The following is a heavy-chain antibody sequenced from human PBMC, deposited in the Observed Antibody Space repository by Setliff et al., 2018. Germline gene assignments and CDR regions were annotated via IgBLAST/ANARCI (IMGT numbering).Heavy chain of an antibody. CDR2: INHRGNT. CDR1: GGSFSDHY. D-gene: IGHD2-2*01. Sequence: SETLSLTCGVYGGSFSDHYWSWIRQPPGKGLEWLGEINHRGNTNYRPSLKSRITISVDTSKKQFSLKLSSVTAADTALYYCARGVLVNSFSSSHYMDVWAKGATVTVSS. J-gene: IGHJ6*03. CDR3: ARGVLVNSFSSSHYMDV. V-gene: IGHV4-34*01.